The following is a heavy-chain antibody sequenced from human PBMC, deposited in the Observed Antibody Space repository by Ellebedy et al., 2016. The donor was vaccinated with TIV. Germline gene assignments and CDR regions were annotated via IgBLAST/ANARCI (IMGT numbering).Heavy chain of an antibody. Sequence: GESLKISCTASGFTFGDYAMSWFRQAPAKGLEWVAVIWYDGSNKYYADSVKGRFTISRDNSKNTLYLQLNSLIAEDTAVYYCARDLLPWGSGGSSDYWGQGTLVTVSS. D-gene: IGHD2-15*01. CDR1: GFTFGDYA. J-gene: IGHJ4*02. CDR3: ARDLLPWGSGGSSDY. V-gene: IGHV3-33*01. CDR2: IWYDGSNK.